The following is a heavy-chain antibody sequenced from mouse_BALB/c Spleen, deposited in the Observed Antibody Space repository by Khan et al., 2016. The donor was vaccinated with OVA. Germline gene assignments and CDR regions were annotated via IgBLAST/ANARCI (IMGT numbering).Heavy chain of an antibody. CDR3: ARSWAMDY. J-gene: IGHJ4*01. Sequence: EVQLVESGGGLVQPGGSRKLSCAASGFTFSDYGMAWVRQAPGKGPEWLAFISNLAYSIYYVDTVTGRFTISRENAKNTLYLEMSSLRSDDTAMYYCARSWAMDYWGQGTSVTVSS. V-gene: IGHV5-15*02. CDR1: GFTFSDYG. CDR2: ISNLAYSI.